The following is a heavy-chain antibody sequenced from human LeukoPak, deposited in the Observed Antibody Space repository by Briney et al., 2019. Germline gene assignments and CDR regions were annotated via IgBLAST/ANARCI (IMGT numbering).Heavy chain of an antibody. CDR3: ARPYGEEFLDP. D-gene: IGHD4-17*01. CDR2: IIPIFGTA. CDR1: GGTFISYA. Sequence: ASVKVSCKASGGTFISYAISWVRQAPGQGLEWMGGIIPIFGTANYAQKFQGRVTITADESTSTAYMELSSLRSEDTAVYYCARPYGEEFLDPWGQGTLVTVSS. V-gene: IGHV1-69*13. J-gene: IGHJ5*02.